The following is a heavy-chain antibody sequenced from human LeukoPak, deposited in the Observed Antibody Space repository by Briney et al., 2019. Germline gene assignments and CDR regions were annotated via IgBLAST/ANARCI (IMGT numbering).Heavy chain of an antibody. J-gene: IGHJ4*02. CDR3: ARGLSYYDSSGHDY. Sequence: GASVTVSCKASGYTFTGYYMHWVRQAPGQGLEWMGWINPNSGGTNYAQKFQGRVTMTRDTSISTAYMELSRLRSDDTAVYYCARGLSYYDSSGHDYWGQGNLVTVSS. V-gene: IGHV1-2*02. D-gene: IGHD3-22*01. CDR1: GYTFTGYY. CDR2: INPNSGGT.